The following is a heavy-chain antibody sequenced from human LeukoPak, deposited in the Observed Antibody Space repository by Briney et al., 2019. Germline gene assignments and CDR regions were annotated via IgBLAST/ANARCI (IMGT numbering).Heavy chain of an antibody. CDR2: IYPGDSDT. D-gene: IGHD6-13*01. J-gene: IGHJ4*02. V-gene: IGHV5-51*01. CDR1: GYTFTNYW. Sequence: GESLKISCKASGYTFTNYWIGWVRQMPGKGLEWMGIIYPGDSDTRYSPSFRGQVIISADKSIRTAYLQWTSLKASDTAMYYCARRGVAAAIDYWGQGTLVTVSS. CDR3: ARRGVAAAIDY.